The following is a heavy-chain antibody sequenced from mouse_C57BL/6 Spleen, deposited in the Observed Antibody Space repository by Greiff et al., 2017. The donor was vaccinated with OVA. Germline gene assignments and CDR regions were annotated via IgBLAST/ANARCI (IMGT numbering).Heavy chain of an antibody. J-gene: IGHJ4*01. CDR3: ARSGDGYYVSMDY. CDR2: INPNNGGT. Sequence: VQLKESGPELVKPGASVKMSCKASGYTFTDYNMHWVKQSHGKSLEWIGYINPNNGGTSYNQKFKGKATLTVNKSSSTAYMELRSLTSEDSAVYYCARSGDGYYVSMDYWGQGTSVTVSS. CDR1: GYTFTDYN. D-gene: IGHD2-3*01. V-gene: IGHV1-22*01.